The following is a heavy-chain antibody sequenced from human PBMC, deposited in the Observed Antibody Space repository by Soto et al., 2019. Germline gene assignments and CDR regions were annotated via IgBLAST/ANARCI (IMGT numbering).Heavy chain of an antibody. CDR1: GYTFTSYY. CDR2: INPSGGST. Sequence: ASVKVSCKASGYTFTSYYMHWVRQAPGQGLEWLGIINPSGGSTSYAQKFRGRVTMTRDTSTSTVYMELSSLRSEDTAVYYCARDRGHSSSWDYFDYWGLGTLLTVSS. D-gene: IGHD6-13*01. V-gene: IGHV1-46*01. CDR3: ARDRGHSSSWDYFDY. J-gene: IGHJ4*02.